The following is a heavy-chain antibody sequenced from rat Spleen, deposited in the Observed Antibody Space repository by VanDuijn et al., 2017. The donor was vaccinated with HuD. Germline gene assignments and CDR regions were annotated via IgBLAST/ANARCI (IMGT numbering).Heavy chain of an antibody. CDR2: INPGGGNI. CDR3: ARRHYGYTDYFDY. CDR1: GLSFSNYD. D-gene: IGHD1-6*01. Sequence: EVQLVESDGGLVQPGRSMKLSCAASGLSFSNYDMAWVRQAPTKGLEWVASINPGGGNIFYRDSVKGRFTISRDNAKSTLYLQMDSLRSEDTATYYCARRHYGYTDYFDYWGQGVMVTVSS. J-gene: IGHJ2*01. V-gene: IGHV5-25*01.